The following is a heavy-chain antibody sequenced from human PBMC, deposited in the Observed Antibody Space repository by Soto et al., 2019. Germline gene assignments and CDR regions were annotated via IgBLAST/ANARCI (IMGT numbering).Heavy chain of an antibody. CDR1: GYTFTRYD. J-gene: IGHJ6*03. D-gene: IGHD6-13*01. Sequence: ASVKVSCKASGYTFTRYDINWVRQATGQGLEWMGWMNPNSGNTGYAQKFQGRVTMTRNTSISTAYMELSSLRSEDTAVYYCAREITAAGKYYYYYYMDVWGKGTTVTVSS. V-gene: IGHV1-8*01. CDR2: MNPNSGNT. CDR3: AREITAAGKYYYYYYMDV.